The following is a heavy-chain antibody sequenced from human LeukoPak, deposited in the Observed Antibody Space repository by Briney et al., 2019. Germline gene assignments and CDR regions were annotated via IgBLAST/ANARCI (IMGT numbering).Heavy chain of an antibody. V-gene: IGHV4-39*01. CDR2: IYYNGDT. CDR1: GGSISSSRYY. J-gene: IGHJ3*02. Sequence: PSETLSLTCTVSGGSISSSRYYWGWIRQPPGKGLEWIGTIYYNGDTYYDPSLKSRVTISVDTSKNQFSLKLSSVTAADTAVYYCASPRETATIYDAFDIWGQGTMVTVSS. D-gene: IGHD5-24*01. CDR3: ASPRETATIYDAFDI.